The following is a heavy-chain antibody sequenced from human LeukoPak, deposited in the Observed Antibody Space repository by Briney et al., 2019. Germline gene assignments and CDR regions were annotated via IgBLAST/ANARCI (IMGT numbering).Heavy chain of an antibody. CDR1: GFTFSSYW. J-gene: IGHJ4*02. CDR2: IKQDGSEK. D-gene: IGHD1-26*01. CDR3: ARDRIRVVGALGY. Sequence: GGSLRLSCAASGFTFSSYWMSWVRQAPGKGLEWVANIKQDGSEKYYVDSVKGRFTISRDNAKNSLYLQMNSLRAEDTAVYYCARDRIRVVGALGYWGQGTLVTVSS. V-gene: IGHV3-7*03.